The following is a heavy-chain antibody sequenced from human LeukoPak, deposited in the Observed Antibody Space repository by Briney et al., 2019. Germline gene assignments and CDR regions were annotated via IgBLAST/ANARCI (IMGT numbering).Heavy chain of an antibody. CDR1: GGTFISYT. D-gene: IGHD6-13*01. V-gene: IGHV1-69*02. Sequence: SVKVSCKASGGTFISYTISWVRPAPGQGLEWMGRIIPILGIANYAQKFQGRVTITADKSTSTAYMELSSLRPEDTAVYYCARAGCRQQLVHYFDYWGQGTLVTVSS. CDR2: IIPILGIA. CDR3: ARAGCRQQLVHYFDY. J-gene: IGHJ4*02.